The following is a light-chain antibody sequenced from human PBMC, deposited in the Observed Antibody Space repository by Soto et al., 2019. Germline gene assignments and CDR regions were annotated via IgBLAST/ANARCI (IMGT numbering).Light chain of an antibody. CDR1: QSISSN. CDR2: RTS. CDR3: QQGSNWPT. V-gene: IGKV3-11*01. J-gene: IGKJ5*01. Sequence: EIVITQSTSTLSFSTGEIATLSCRASQSISSNLAWYQQKPGQSPRLLMFRTSNRATGTPARFSGSGSGTHFTLTISSLETEDFADYYCQQGSNWPTFAQGTRLEI.